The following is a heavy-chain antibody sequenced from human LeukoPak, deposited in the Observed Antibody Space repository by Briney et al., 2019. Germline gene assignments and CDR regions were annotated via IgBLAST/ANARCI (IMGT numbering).Heavy chain of an antibody. D-gene: IGHD6-13*01. CDR2: VNGDGTST. Sequence: GSLRLSCAASGFRLSSYWMHWVRQAPGKGLVWVSRVNGDGTSTNYADSVKGRFTISRDNAKNTLYLQMNSLRAEDTAVYYCAKAATGTRNALDIWGQGTMVTVSS. CDR1: GFRLSSYW. V-gene: IGHV3-74*01. CDR3: AKAATGTRNALDI. J-gene: IGHJ3*02.